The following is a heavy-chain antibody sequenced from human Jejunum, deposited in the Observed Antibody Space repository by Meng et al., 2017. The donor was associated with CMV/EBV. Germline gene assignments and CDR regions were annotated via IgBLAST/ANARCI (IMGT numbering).Heavy chain of an antibody. Sequence: GSISSYYWSWIRQPPGKGREWIGFIYYKGSTSYNPSLRSRVTMSVDTSKNQCSLKVTSVTAADTALYYCARFSSTGAYYLGMDVWGQGTTVTVSS. J-gene: IGHJ6*02. D-gene: IGHD1-1*01. CDR3: ARFSSTGAYYLGMDV. CDR2: IYYKGST. CDR1: GSISSYY. V-gene: IGHV4-59*01.